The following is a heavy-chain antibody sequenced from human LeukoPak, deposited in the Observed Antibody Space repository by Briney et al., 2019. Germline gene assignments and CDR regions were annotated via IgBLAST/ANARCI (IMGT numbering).Heavy chain of an antibody. D-gene: IGHD3-3*01. CDR3: AKTYYDFWSGYYIDY. CDR1: GFTFSSYA. J-gene: IGHJ4*02. Sequence: GGSLRLSCAASGFTFSSYAMSWVRQAPGKGLEWVSAISGSGGSTYYADSVKGRFTISRDNSKNTLYLQMKGLRADDTAGDYCAKTYYDFWSGYYIDYWGQGTLVTVSS. V-gene: IGHV3-23*01. CDR2: ISGSGGST.